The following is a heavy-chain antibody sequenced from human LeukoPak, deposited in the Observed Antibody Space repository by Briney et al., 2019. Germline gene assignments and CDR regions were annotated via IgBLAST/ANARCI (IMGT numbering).Heavy chain of an antibody. D-gene: IGHD3-22*01. V-gene: IGHV4-59*01. Sequence: SETLSLTCTVSGGSISSYYWSWIRQPPGKGLEWIGYIYYSVTTIYNPSLKSRVTMSLDTSKNQFSLKLSSVTAADTAVYYCARLSGYSSGHYYSDYWGQGTLVTVSS. CDR2: IYYSVTT. CDR1: GGSISSYY. J-gene: IGHJ4*02. CDR3: ARLSGYSSGHYYSDY.